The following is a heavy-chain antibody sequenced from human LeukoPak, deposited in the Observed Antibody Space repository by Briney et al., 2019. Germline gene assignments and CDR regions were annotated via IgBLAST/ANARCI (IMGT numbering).Heavy chain of an antibody. CDR3: ARFDYGGFDH. D-gene: IGHD4-23*01. V-gene: IGHV4-59*01. CDR1: GGSISSYY. Sequence: SETLSLTCTVSGGSISSYYWSWIRQPPGKGLEWIGYIYYSGSTNYNPSLKSRVTISVDTSKNQFSLKLSSVTAADTAVYYCARFDYGGFDHWGQGTLVTVSS. CDR2: IYYSGST. J-gene: IGHJ4*02.